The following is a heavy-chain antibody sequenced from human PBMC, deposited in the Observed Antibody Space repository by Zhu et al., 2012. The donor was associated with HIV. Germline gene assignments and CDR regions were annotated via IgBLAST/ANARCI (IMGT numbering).Heavy chain of an antibody. V-gene: IGHV4-39*01. CDR2: IYYSGST. J-gene: IGHJ4*02. CDR1: GGSISSSSYY. D-gene: IGHD6-13*01. CDR3: ARHRGAAAGFY. Sequence: QVQLQESGPGLVKPSETLSLTCTVSGGSISSSSYYWGWIRQPPGKGLEWIGSIYYSGSTYYNPSLKSRVTISVDTSKNQFSLKLSSVTAADTAVYYCARHRGAAAGFYWGQGTWSPSPQ.